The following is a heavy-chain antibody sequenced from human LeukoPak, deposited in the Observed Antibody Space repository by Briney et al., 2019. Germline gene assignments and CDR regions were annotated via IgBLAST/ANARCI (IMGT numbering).Heavy chain of an antibody. CDR3: ARIWSNAFDI. CDR2: ISSSGSTI. Sequence: GGSLRLSCTASGFTFNSYEMNWVRQAPGKGLEWVSYISSSGSTIYYADSVKGRFTISRDNAKNSLYLQMNSLRAEDTAVYYCARIWSNAFDIWGQGTMVTVSS. CDR1: GFTFNSYE. J-gene: IGHJ3*02. V-gene: IGHV3-48*03. D-gene: IGHD2-8*02.